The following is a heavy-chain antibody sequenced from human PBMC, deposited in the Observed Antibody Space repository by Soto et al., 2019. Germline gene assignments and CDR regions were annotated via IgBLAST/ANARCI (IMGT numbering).Heavy chain of an antibody. Sequence: VEVVQSGGGVVQPGKSLRLSCAASGFIFSDYGVHWARQAPGKGLQWVAFISKNATHEYYADSVKGRFTISRDNSKNMVYLQMKSLRPEDTAVYYCVPNFDYWGQGTLVTVSP. CDR2: ISKNATHE. CDR1: GFIFSDYG. CDR3: VPNFDY. J-gene: IGHJ4*02. V-gene: IGHV3-30-3*01.